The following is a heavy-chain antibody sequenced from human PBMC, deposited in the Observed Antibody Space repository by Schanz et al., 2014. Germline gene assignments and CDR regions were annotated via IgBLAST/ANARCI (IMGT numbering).Heavy chain of an antibody. Sequence: VQLVESGGGLVKPGESLRLSCAASGFSLSSYNMNWVRQAPGKGLEWVSGISWNSGSIGYADSVKGRFTISRDNAKNSLFLLMSSLRAEDSAVYYCARGARQYSGSYSPSDYWGQGTLVTVSS. J-gene: IGHJ4*02. D-gene: IGHD1-26*01. V-gene: IGHV3-21*01. CDR2: ISWNSGSI. CDR1: GFSLSSYN. CDR3: ARGARQYSGSYSPSDY.